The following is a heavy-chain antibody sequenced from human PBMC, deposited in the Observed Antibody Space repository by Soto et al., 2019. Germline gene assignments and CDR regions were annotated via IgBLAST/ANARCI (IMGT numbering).Heavy chain of an antibody. CDR3: ARGSGYGILTGYYSYFDY. D-gene: IGHD3-9*01. CDR2: IYYSGST. V-gene: IGHV4-30-4*01. CDR1: GGSISSGDYY. J-gene: IGHJ4*02. Sequence: QVQLQESGPGLVKPSQTLSLTCTVSGGSISSGDYYWSWIRQPPGKGLEWIGYIYYSGSTYYNPSLGSRVTISVDTSKNQFSLKLSSVTAADTAVYYCARGSGYGILTGYYSYFDYWGQGTLVTVSS.